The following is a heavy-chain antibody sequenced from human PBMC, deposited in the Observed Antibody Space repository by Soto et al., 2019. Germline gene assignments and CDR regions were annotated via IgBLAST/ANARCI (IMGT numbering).Heavy chain of an antibody. V-gene: IGHV3-30*14. Sequence: PGGPLRLSCAASGFTFRSYSMHWVRQAPGKGLEWVAIISYDEIYKYYADSVKGRFTISRDNSKNTLYLQLNSLRAEDTAVYYCAREIRVLNYYDSSGPKQYAFDIWGQGTMVTVSS. D-gene: IGHD3-22*01. CDR2: ISYDEIYK. J-gene: IGHJ3*02. CDR1: GFTFRSYS. CDR3: AREIRVLNYYDSSGPKQYAFDI.